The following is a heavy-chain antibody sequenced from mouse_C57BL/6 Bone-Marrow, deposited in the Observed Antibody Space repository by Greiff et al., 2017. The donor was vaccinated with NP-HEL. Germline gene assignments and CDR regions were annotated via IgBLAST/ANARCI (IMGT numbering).Heavy chain of an antibody. J-gene: IGHJ2*01. V-gene: IGHV6-6*01. CDR2: IRNKANNHAT. CDR1: GFTFSDAW. CDR3: TLFDY. Sequence: EVMLVESGGGLVQPGGSMKLSCAASGFTFSDAWMDWVRQSPEKGLEWVADIRNKANNHATYYAESVKGRFTISRDDSKSSVYLQMNSLRAEDTGIYYCTLFDYWGQGTTLTVSS.